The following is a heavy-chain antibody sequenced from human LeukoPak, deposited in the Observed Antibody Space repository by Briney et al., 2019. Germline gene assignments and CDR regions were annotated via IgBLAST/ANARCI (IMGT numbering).Heavy chain of an antibody. CDR3: ASSLAMWWQGRDTDAFDI. CDR2: MYYSGST. CDR1: GGSIRRSSYY. V-gene: IGHV4-39*07. D-gene: IGHD2-21*01. J-gene: IGHJ3*02. Sequence: SETLSLTCTVSGGSIRRSSYYWGWIRQPPGKGLEWIGSMYYSGSTYYNPSLKSRVTISVDTSKNQFSLKLSSVTAADTAVYYCASSLAMWWQGRDTDAFDIWGQGTMVTVSS.